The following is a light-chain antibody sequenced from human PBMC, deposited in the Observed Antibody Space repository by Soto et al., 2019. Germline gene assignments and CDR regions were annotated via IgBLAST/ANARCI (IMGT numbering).Light chain of an antibody. J-gene: IGKJ1*01. V-gene: IGKV3-15*01. CDR3: QQSYSTPPT. Sequence: ETVMTQSPVTLSVSPGERATLSCRASQSVRSNLAWYQQKPGQAPRLLIYGASTRATGIPARFSGSGSGTEFTLTISSLQSEDFATYYCQQSYSTPPTFGQGTKVDIK. CDR2: GAS. CDR1: QSVRSN.